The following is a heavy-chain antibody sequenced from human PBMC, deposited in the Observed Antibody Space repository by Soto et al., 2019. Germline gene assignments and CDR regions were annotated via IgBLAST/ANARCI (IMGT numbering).Heavy chain of an antibody. Sequence: GGSLGLSCAASGFTSSSYGMHWVRQAPGKGLEWVAVISHDGSNKYYADSVKGRFTISRDNSKNTLYLQMNSLRAEDTAVYYCAKPPGGWYPAFEYWGPGTLVTVS. D-gene: IGHD6-19*01. V-gene: IGHV3-30*18. CDR3: AKPPGGWYPAFEY. J-gene: IGHJ4*02. CDR1: GFTSSSYG. CDR2: ISHDGSNK.